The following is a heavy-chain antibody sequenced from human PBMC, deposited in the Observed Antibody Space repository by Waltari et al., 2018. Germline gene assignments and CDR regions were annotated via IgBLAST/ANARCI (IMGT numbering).Heavy chain of an antibody. CDR2: IFSDGRT. J-gene: IGHJ4*02. CDR3: ARDSRGGLFFDY. V-gene: IGHV3-53*01. CDR1: GFTVSSNY. Sequence: EVKLVESAGGFIQSGGSLRLSCAASGFTVSSNYLSWGRQAPGKGLEWVSVIFSDGRTYYADSVKGRFTISRDNSKNTLYLQINSLRAEDTAVYYCARDSRGGLFFDYWGQGTLVTVSS.